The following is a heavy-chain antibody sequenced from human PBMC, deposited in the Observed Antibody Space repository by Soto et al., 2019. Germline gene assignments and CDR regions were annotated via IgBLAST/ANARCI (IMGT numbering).Heavy chain of an antibody. J-gene: IGHJ5*02. CDR2: ISSSGSTI. D-gene: IGHD6-13*01. CDR1: GFTFSSYS. Sequence: EVQLVESGGGLVKPGGSLRLSCAASGFTFSSYSMNWVRQAPGKGLEWVSSISSSGSTIYYADSVKGRFTISRDNAKNSLYLQMNSLRAEDTAVYYCARDIIAAAGTSWFDPWGQGTLVTVSS. CDR3: ARDIIAAAGTSWFDP. V-gene: IGHV3-21*01.